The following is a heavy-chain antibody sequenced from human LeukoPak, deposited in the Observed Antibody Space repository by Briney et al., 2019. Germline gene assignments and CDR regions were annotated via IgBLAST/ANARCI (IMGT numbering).Heavy chain of an antibody. CDR2: INAGNGNT. D-gene: IGHD2-2*01. Sequence: ASVKVSCKASGYTFTSYAMHWVRQAPGQRLEWMGWINAGNGNTKYSQKFQGRVTITRDTSASTAYMELSSLRSEDTAVYYCAGDYCSSTSCYQNLDYWGQGTLVTVSS. CDR3: AGDYCSSTSCYQNLDY. J-gene: IGHJ4*02. CDR1: GYTFTSYA. V-gene: IGHV1-3*01.